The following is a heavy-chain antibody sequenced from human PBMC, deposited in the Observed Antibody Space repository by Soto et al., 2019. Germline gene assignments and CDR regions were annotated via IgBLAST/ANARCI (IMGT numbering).Heavy chain of an antibody. V-gene: IGHV3-30*18. D-gene: IGHD3-10*01. CDR3: AKAPFRRPYYFYGMDV. CDR2: ISEDAETD. CDR1: GFTFSDFG. J-gene: IGHJ6*02. Sequence: QVRLVDSGGGVVQPGGSLRLSCVASGFTFSDFGMHWVRQGPGKGLEWLAVISEDAETDFRADSVKGRFTVSRDNFKETLYLQMNSLTTDDSGVYFCAKAPFRRPYYFYGMDVWGQGTTVIVSS.